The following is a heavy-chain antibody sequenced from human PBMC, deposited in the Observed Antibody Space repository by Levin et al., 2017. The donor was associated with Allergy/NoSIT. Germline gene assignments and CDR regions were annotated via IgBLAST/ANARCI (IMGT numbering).Heavy chain of an antibody. V-gene: IGHV3-33*01. CDR3: ARDQELGTSFHYYYYYGMDV. CDR1: GFTFSSYG. CDR2: IWYDGSNK. Sequence: GESLKISCAASGFTFSSYGMHWVRQAPGKGLEWVAVIWYDGSNKYYADSVKGRFTISRDNSKNTLYLQMNSLRAEDTAVYYCARDQELGTSFHYYYYYGMDVWGQGTTVTVSS. D-gene: IGHD6-13*01. J-gene: IGHJ6*02.